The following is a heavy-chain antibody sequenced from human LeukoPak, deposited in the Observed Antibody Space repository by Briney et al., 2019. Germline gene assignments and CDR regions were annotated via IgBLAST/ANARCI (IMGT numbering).Heavy chain of an antibody. V-gene: IGHV4-4*07. J-gene: IGHJ6*03. Sequence: SETLSLTCTVSGGSISSYYWSWIRQPAGKGLEWIGRIYTSGSTNYNPSLKSRVTISVDTSKNQFSLKLSSVTAADTAVYYCAREQLWDYYYYMDVWGKGTTVTISS. CDR3: AREQLWDYYYYMDV. D-gene: IGHD5-18*01. CDR2: IYTSGST. CDR1: GGSISSYY.